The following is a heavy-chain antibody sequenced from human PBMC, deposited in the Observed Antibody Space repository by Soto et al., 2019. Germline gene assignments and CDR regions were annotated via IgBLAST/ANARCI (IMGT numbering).Heavy chain of an antibody. CDR3: ARDLLWFGELLIEGPVDHYYGMDV. CDR1: GGSISSYY. CDR2: IYTSGST. J-gene: IGHJ6*02. D-gene: IGHD3-10*01. V-gene: IGHV4-4*07. Sequence: QVQLQESDPGLVKPSETLSLTCTVSGGSISSYYWSWIRQPAGKGLEWIGRIYTSGSTNYNPSLKSRVTLSVDTSKNQFSLKLSSVTAADTAVYYCARDLLWFGELLIEGPVDHYYGMDVWGQGTTVTVSS.